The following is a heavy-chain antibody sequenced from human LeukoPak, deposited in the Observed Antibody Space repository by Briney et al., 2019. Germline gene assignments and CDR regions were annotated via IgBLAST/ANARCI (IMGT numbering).Heavy chain of an antibody. J-gene: IGHJ4*02. Sequence: SETLSLTCTVSGGSISGYYWSWIRQPAGKGLEWIGRIYTGGSTNYNPSLRSRVTMSVDTSKNQFSLKLSSVTAADTAVYYCARDYYDTSGLLTKYYFDYWGQGTLVTVSS. D-gene: IGHD3-22*01. CDR2: IYTGGST. CDR1: GGSISGYY. V-gene: IGHV4-4*07. CDR3: ARDYYDTSGLLTKYYFDY.